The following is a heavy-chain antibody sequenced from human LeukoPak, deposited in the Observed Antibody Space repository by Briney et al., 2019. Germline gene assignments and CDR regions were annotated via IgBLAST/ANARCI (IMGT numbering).Heavy chain of an antibody. D-gene: IGHD4-11*01. CDR2: IYYSGST. CDR1: GGSISGSSYY. Sequence: PSETLSLTCTVSGGSISGSSYYWGWVRQPPGKGLEWIGSIYYSGSTYYKPSLKSRVTMSVDTSKNQFSLKLSSVTAADTAVYYCARPQRYSNYALDYWGQGTLVTVSS. J-gene: IGHJ4*02. CDR3: ARPQRYSNYALDY. V-gene: IGHV4-39*01.